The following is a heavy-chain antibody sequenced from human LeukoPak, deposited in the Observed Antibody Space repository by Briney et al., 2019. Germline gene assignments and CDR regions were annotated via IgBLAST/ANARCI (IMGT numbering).Heavy chain of an antibody. CDR2: IIPIFGTA. V-gene: IGHV1-69*01. J-gene: IGHJ6*04. D-gene: IGHD1-1*01. CDR3: AREAGWNTYYYGMDV. Sequence: SVKVSCKASGGTFSSYAISWVRQAPGRGLEWMGGIIPIFGTANYAQKFQGRVTITADESTTTAYMELSSRRSEDTAVYYCAREAGWNTYYYGMDVWGKGTTVTVSS. CDR1: GGTFSSYA.